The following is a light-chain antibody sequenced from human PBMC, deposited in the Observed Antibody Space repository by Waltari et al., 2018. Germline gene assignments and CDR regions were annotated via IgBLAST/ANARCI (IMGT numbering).Light chain of an antibody. J-gene: IGKJ4*01. V-gene: IGKV3-11*01. CDR3: QQRHSWPLT. Sequence: TVLTQSPVTLSLSPGERATLSCRSSHNFNNFLAWYQQKPGQAPRLLIYDTSNRATGIPARFSGSGSGTDFTLTISSLEPEDFAVYYCQQRHSWPLTFGGGTKVEIK. CDR1: HNFNNF. CDR2: DTS.